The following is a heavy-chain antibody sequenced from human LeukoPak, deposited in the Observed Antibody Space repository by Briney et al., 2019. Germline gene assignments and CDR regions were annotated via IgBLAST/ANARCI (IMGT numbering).Heavy chain of an antibody. D-gene: IGHD6-19*01. Sequence: MSSETLSLTCAVSGGSINSHYWGWIRQPPGKGLQWIGDIYSTGKNNCNPSLKSRVTISLDTSKSHLSLNLTSVLAADTAIYYCVRRDTGWNYFDYWGQGILVTVSS. CDR1: GGSINSHY. J-gene: IGHJ4*02. CDR2: IYSTGKN. CDR3: VRRDTGWNYFDY. V-gene: IGHV4-4*08.